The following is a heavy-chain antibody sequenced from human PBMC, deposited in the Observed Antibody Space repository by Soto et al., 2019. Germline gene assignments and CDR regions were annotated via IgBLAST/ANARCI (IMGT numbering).Heavy chain of an antibody. CDR3: ARYYDFWSGYYLPYYYYGMDV. D-gene: IGHD3-3*01. CDR2: IWYDGSNK. Sequence: PGGSLRLSCAASGFTFNSYGMHWVRQAPGKGLEWVAVIWYDGSNKYYADSVKGRFTISRDNSKNTLYLQMNSLRAEDTAVYYCARYYDFWSGYYLPYYYYGMDVWGQGTTVTVSS. J-gene: IGHJ6*02. CDR1: GFTFNSYG. V-gene: IGHV3-33*01.